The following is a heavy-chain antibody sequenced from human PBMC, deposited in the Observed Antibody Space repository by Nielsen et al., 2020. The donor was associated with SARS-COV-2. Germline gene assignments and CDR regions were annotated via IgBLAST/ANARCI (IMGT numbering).Heavy chain of an antibody. CDR2: IRSKANSYAT. V-gene: IGHV3-73*01. CDR1: GFTFSGSA. CDR3: TRHLLSSSVTY. D-gene: IGHD6-6*01. J-gene: IGHJ4*02. Sequence: GESLKISCAASGFTFSGSAMHWVRQASGKGLEWVGRIRSKANSYATAYAASVKGRFTISRDDSKNTAYLQMNSLKTEDTAVYYCTRHLLSSSVTYWGQGTLVTVSS.